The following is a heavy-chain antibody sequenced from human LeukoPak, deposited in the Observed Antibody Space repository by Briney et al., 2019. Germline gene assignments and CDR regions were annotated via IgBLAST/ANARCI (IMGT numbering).Heavy chain of an antibody. CDR3: ARAHGYDSSGYSEAYFDY. CDR1: GYTFTSYG. V-gene: IGHV1-18*01. Sequence: ASVKVSCKASGYTFTSYGISWVRQAPGQGLEWMGWISAYNGNTNYAQKLQGRVTMTTDTSTSTAYMELRSLRSDDTAAYYCARAHGYDSSGYSEAYFDYWGQGTLVTVSS. D-gene: IGHD3-22*01. CDR2: ISAYNGNT. J-gene: IGHJ4*02.